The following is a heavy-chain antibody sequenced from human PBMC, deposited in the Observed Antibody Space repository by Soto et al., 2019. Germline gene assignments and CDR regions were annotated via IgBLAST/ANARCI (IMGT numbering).Heavy chain of an antibody. D-gene: IGHD1-26*01. CDR1: GFTFSSYA. CDR3: AKGGSIVGVYYFDY. CDR2: SSGTGGST. V-gene: IGHV3-23*01. Sequence: GGSLRLSCTASGFTFSSYAMSWVRQTPGKGLEWVSTSSGTGGSTFYADSVKGRFTISRDNSKNTLYLQMNSLRAEDTAVYYCAKGGSIVGVYYFDYWGQGTLVTVSS. J-gene: IGHJ4*02.